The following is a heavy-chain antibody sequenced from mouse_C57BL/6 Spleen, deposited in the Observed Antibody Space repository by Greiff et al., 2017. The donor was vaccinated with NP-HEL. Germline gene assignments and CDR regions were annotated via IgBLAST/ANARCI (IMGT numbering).Heavy chain of an antibody. J-gene: IGHJ3*01. CDR3: AKLLWFAY. V-gene: IGHV5-17*01. CDR2: ISSGSSTI. Sequence: EVKLMESGGGLVKPGGSLKLSCAASGFTFSDYGMHWVRQAPEKGLEWVAYISSGSSTIYYADTVKGQFTISRDNAKNTLFLQMTSLRSEDTAMYYCAKLLWFAYWGQGTLVTVS. D-gene: IGHD2-12*01. CDR1: GFTFSDYG.